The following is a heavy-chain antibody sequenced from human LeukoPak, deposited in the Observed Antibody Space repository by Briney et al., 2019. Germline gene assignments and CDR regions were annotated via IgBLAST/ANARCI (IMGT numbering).Heavy chain of an antibody. V-gene: IGHV4-4*07. CDR2: IYTSGST. CDR3: ARERGYSGYEIDY. D-gene: IGHD5-12*01. J-gene: IGHJ4*02. Sequence: PSETLSLTCAVYGGSFSGYYWSWIRQPAGKGLEWIGRIYTSGSTNYNPSLKSRVTMSVDTSKNQFSLKLSSVTAADTAVYYCARERGYSGYEIDYWGQGTLVTVSS. CDR1: GGSFSGYY.